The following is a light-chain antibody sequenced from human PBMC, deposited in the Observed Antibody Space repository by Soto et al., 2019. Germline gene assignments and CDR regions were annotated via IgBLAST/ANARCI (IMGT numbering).Light chain of an antibody. V-gene: IGKV1-33*01. Sequence: DIQMTQSPSSLSASVGDRVTITCQASQGIKNSLSWYQQKPGKAPKPLVNDASTLETGVPPRFSGRGAGTDFTFTISSLQAEDIATYYCQQYEDLPRTFGQGTKVDIK. CDR2: DAS. CDR1: QGIKNS. CDR3: QQYEDLPRT. J-gene: IGKJ1*01.